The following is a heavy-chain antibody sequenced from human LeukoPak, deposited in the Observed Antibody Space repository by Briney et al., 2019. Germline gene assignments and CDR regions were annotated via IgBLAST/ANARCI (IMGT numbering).Heavy chain of an antibody. V-gene: IGHV1-18*01. CDR1: GCTFTSYG. CDR3: ARPWGAYVNPYYYGMDV. Sequence: ASVKVSCKASGCTFTSYGISWVRQAPGQGLEWMGWISAYNGNTNYAQKLQGRVTMTTDTSTSTAYMELRSLRSDDTAVYYCARPWGAYVNPYYYGMDVWGQGTTVTVSS. J-gene: IGHJ6*02. D-gene: IGHD3-16*01. CDR2: ISAYNGNT.